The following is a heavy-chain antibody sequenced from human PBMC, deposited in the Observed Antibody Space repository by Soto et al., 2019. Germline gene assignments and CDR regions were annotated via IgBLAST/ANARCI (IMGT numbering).Heavy chain of an antibody. Sequence: GGSLRLSCAASGFTFDDYAMHWVRQAPGKGLEWVSGISWNSGSIGYADSVKGRFTISRDNAKNSLYLQMNSLRAEDTALHYCAKEASLAYYYYGMDVWGQGTTVTVSS. CDR1: GFTFDDYA. J-gene: IGHJ6*02. V-gene: IGHV3-9*01. CDR2: ISWNSGSI. CDR3: AKEASLAYYYYGMDV.